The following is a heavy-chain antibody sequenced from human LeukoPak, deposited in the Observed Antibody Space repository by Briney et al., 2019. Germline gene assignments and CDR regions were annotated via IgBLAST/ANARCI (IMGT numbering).Heavy chain of an antibody. CDR1: GFTFSGYA. CDR3: AKCMSESGVCLNFDH. V-gene: IGHV3-23*01. CDR2: ISGSGGST. D-gene: IGHD2-8*02. J-gene: IGHJ4*02. Sequence: GGSLRLSCAASGFTFSGYAMGWVRQAPGKGPEWVSAISGSGGSTYYADSVKGRFTISRDNSKNTLHLQMNSLRAEDTAVYYCAKCMSESGVCLNFDHWGQGTLVAVSS.